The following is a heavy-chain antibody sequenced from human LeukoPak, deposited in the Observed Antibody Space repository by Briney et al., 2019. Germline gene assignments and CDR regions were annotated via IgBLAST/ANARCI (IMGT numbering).Heavy chain of an antibody. CDR3: ARHGGWELLKSWFDP. V-gene: IGHV3-30-3*01. CDR1: GFTFSSYA. D-gene: IGHD1-26*01. Sequence: GGSLRLSCAASGFTFSSYAMHWVRQAPGKGLEWVAVISYDGSNKYYADSVKGRFTISRDNSKNTLYLQMNSLRAEDTAVYYCARHGGWELLKSWFDPWGQGTLVTVSS. CDR2: ISYDGSNK. J-gene: IGHJ5*02.